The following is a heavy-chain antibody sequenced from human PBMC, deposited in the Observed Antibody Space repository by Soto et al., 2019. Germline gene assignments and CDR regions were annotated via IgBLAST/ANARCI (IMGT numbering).Heavy chain of an antibody. CDR1: GGTFSSYA. CDR3: ARLLDFRATTSYYYYGMDV. J-gene: IGHJ6*02. CDR2: IIPIFGTA. Sequence: SVKVSCKASGGTFSSYAISWVRQAPGQGLEWMGGIIPIFGTANYAQKFQGRVTITADESTSTAYMELSSLRSEDTAVYYCARLLDFRATTSYYYYGMDVWGQGTTVTVSS. V-gene: IGHV1-69*13. D-gene: IGHD1-26*01.